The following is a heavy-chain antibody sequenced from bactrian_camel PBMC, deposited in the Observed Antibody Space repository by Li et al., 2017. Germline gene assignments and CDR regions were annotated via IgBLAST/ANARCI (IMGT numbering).Heavy chain of an antibody. V-gene: IGHV3S53*01. CDR2: ISSDGGA. D-gene: IGHD4*01. Sequence: HVQLVESGGASVQAGGSLTLSCVASGFRSSYCMGWFRQVPDFECEWISTISSDGGATYADSVKGRFTISRDVAKNTMIPQMTDLRPEDTAIYYCAADQSDGSYYDDCKHPTDFGDVGQGTQVTVS. J-gene: IGHJ4*01. CDR1: GFRSSYC.